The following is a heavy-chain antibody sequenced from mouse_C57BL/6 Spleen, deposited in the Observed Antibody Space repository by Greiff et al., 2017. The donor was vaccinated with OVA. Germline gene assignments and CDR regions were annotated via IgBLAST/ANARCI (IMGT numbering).Heavy chain of an antibody. V-gene: IGHV5-4*01. CDR3: ARDLPYYYGSLWYFDV. CDR2: ISDGGSYT. Sequence: VQLKESGGGLVKPGGSLKLSCAASGFTFSSYAMSWVRQTPEKRLEWVATISDGGSYTYYPDNVKGRFTISRDNAKNNLYLQMSHLKSEDTAMYYCARDLPYYYGSLWYFDVWGTGTTVTVSS. J-gene: IGHJ1*03. CDR1: GFTFSSYA. D-gene: IGHD1-1*01.